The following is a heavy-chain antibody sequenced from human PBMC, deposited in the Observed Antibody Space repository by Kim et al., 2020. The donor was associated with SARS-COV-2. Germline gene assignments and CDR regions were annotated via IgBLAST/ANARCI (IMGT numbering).Heavy chain of an antibody. D-gene: IGHD3-9*01. CDR3: ARAKFDWLLYSYGMDV. CDR2: ISSSGSTI. CDR1: GFTFSSYE. V-gene: IGHV3-48*03. J-gene: IGHJ6*02. Sequence: GGSLRLFCAASGFTFSSYEMNWVRQAPGKGLEWVSYISSSGSTIYYADSVKGRFTISRDNAKNSLYLQMNSLRAEDTAVYYCARAKFDWLLYSYGMDVWVQGTTVTVSS.